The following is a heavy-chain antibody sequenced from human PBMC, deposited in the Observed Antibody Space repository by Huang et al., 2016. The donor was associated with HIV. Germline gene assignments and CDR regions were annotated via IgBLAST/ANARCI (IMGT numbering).Heavy chain of an antibody. CDR1: GGSFNNFG. CDR3: AKRGGAWGSPYAFDL. CDR2: IIPRFGTR. Sequence: QVQLVQSGAEVRKPGSSVKVSCRASGGSFNNFGINWVRQAPGKVIGWMGGIIPRFGTRNDAQRFKDSVTSTADETTGVVNLEVTSLRSDDTAVYFCAKRGGAWGSPYAFDLWGPGTMVTVSS. D-gene: IGHD3-16*01. J-gene: IGHJ3*01. V-gene: IGHV1-69*13.